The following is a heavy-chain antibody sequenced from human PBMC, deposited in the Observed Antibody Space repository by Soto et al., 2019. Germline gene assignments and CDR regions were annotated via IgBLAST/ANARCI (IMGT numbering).Heavy chain of an antibody. CDR3: AKESGDIVVVPAAPGY. V-gene: IGHV3-23*01. CDR1: GFTFSSYA. D-gene: IGHD2-2*01. J-gene: IGHJ4*02. Sequence: PGGSLRLSCAASGFTFSSYAMSWVHQAPGKGLEWVSAISGSGGSTYYADSVKGRFTISRDNSKNTLYLQMNSLRAEDTAVYYCAKESGDIVVVPAAPGYWGQGTLVTVSS. CDR2: ISGSGGST.